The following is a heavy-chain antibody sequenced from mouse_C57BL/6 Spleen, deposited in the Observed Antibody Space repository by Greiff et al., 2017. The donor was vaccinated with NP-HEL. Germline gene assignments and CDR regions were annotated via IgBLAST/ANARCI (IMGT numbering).Heavy chain of an antibody. V-gene: IGHV5-6*01. CDR2: ISSGGSYT. J-gene: IGHJ3*01. D-gene: IGHD2-5*01. CDR1: GFTFSSYG. Sequence: EVMLVESGGDLVKPGGSLKLSCAASGFTFSSYGMSWVRQTPDKRLEWVATISSGGSYTYYPDSVKGRFTISRDNAKNTLYLQMSSLKSEDTAMYYCARDSNYSFAYWGQGTLVTVSA. CDR3: ARDSNYSFAY.